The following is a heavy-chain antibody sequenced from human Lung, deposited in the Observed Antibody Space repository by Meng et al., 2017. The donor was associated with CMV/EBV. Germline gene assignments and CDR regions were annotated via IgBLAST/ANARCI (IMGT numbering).Heavy chain of an antibody. CDR3: ARARRVAGDYFDY. J-gene: IGHJ4*02. CDR1: EFTFSDYY. Sequence: SYAASEFTFSDYYMGWIRQAPGRVLERVSYISSSGSTIYYADYVKGRFTIARDNAKNSLYLLMNSLRAEDTAVYYCARARRVAGDYFDYLGQGTLVTVSS. D-gene: IGHD3-3*01. CDR2: ISSSGSTI. V-gene: IGHV3-11*01.